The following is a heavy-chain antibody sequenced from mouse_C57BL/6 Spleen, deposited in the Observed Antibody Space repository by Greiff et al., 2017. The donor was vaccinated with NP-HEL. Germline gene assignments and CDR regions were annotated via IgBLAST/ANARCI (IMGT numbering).Heavy chain of an antibody. CDR1: GYSFTGYF. Sequence: VQLKESGPELVKPGDSVKISCKASGYSFTGYFMNWVMQSHGKSLEWIGRINPYNGDTFYNQKFKGKATLTVDKSSSTAHMELRSLTSEDSAVYYCARIYYYGSSFFDYWGQGTTLTVSS. CDR3: ARIYYYGSSFFDY. CDR2: INPYNGDT. V-gene: IGHV1-20*01. J-gene: IGHJ2*01. D-gene: IGHD1-1*01.